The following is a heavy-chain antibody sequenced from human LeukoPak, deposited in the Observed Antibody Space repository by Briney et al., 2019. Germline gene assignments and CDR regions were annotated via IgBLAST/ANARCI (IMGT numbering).Heavy chain of an antibody. J-gene: IGHJ4*02. CDR1: GYTLTELS. CDR3: ARARNLAVGATTN. CDR2: FDPKDGDT. D-gene: IGHD1-26*01. V-gene: IGHV1-24*01. Sequence: ASVKVSCKASGYTLTELSVHWVRQAPGKGLEWMGNFDPKDGDTIYAQRFQGRVTMSEDTSTHTAYMELSRLRSDDTAVYYCARARNLAVGATTNWGQGTLVTVSS.